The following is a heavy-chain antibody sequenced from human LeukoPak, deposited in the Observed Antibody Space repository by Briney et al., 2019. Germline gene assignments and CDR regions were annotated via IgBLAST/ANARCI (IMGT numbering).Heavy chain of an antibody. Sequence: GRSLRLSCAASGFTFSSYAMHWVRQAPGKGLEWVAVISYDGSNKYYADSVKGRFTISRDNSKNTLYLQMNSLRAEDTAVYYCESLLDYYGSGSYYPTSGMDVWGKGTTVTVSS. V-gene: IGHV3-30*04. CDR1: GFTFSSYA. D-gene: IGHD3-10*01. CDR2: ISYDGSNK. J-gene: IGHJ6*04. CDR3: ESLLDYYGSGSYYPTSGMDV.